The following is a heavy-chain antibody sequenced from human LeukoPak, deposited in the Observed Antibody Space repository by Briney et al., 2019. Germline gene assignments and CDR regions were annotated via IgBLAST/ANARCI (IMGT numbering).Heavy chain of an antibody. CDR1: GYSFTSYW. D-gene: IGHD3-22*01. Sequence: GESLKISCKGSGYSFTSYWIGWVRQLPGKGLEWMGIIYPGDSDTRYSPSFQGQVTLSADKSISTAYLQWSSLKASDTAMYYCARPNYYDSSGYYVVAFDIWGQGTMATVSS. J-gene: IGHJ3*02. CDR2: IYPGDSDT. CDR3: ARPNYYDSSGYYVVAFDI. V-gene: IGHV5-51*01.